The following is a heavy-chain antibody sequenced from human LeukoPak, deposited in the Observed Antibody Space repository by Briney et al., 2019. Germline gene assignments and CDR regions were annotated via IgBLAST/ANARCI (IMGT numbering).Heavy chain of an antibody. CDR3: ARQTGSGLFILP. CDR1: GGSISSSNG. Sequence: SETLSLTCAVSGGSISSSNGWSWVRQPPGKGLEWNGEIYHSGSTNYNPSLKSRATIPVDKSKNQFSLKLSSVTAADTAVYYCARQTGSGLFILPGGQGTLVTVSS. CDR2: IYHSGST. J-gene: IGHJ4*02. V-gene: IGHV4-4*02. D-gene: IGHD3/OR15-3a*01.